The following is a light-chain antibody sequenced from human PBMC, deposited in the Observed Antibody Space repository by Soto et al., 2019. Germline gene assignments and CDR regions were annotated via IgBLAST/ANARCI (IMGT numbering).Light chain of an antibody. V-gene: IGKV1-33*01. CDR1: QDISNY. J-gene: IGKJ2*01. Sequence: DIQMTQSPSSLSASVGDRVTINCQASQDISNYLNWYQQKPGKAPKLLIYDACNLETGVPSRFSGSGSGTDFTFTISSLQPEDIATYYCQQYDNLPYTFGQGTKLEIK. CDR3: QQYDNLPYT. CDR2: DAC.